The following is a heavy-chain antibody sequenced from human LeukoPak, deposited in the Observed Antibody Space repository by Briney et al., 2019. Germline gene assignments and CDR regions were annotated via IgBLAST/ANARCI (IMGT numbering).Heavy chain of an antibody. J-gene: IGHJ4*02. CDR1: GFTFSSYS. CDR3: ARDTGDYDFWSGYYYYFDY. D-gene: IGHD3-3*01. Sequence: GGSLRLSCSASGFTFSSYSMNWVRQAPGKGLEWVSSINSGSTYTYYADSVKGRFTISRDNAKNSLYLQMNSLRAEDTAVYYCARDTGDYDFWSGYYYYFDYWGQGTLVTVSS. CDR2: INSGSTYT. V-gene: IGHV3-21*01.